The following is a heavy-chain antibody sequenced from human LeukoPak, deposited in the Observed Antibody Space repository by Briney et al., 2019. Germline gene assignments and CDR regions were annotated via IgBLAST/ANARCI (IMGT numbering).Heavy chain of an antibody. V-gene: IGHV3-11*06. J-gene: IGHJ6*02. CDR2: ISSSSSCT. CDR1: GFTFSDYY. Sequence: GGSLRLSCAASGFTFSDYYMSWIRQAPGKGLEWVSYISSSSSCTNYADSVKGRFTVSRDNAKNSLYLQMNSLRAEDTALYYCARGHHGMDVWGQGTTVTVSS. CDR3: ARGHHGMDV.